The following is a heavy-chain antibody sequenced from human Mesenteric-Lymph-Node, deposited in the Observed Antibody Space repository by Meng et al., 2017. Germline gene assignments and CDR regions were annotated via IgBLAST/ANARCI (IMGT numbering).Heavy chain of an antibody. V-gene: IGHV4-61*02. D-gene: IGHD6-13*01. CDR2: VYTRGGT. J-gene: IGHJ4*02. Sequence: SETLSLTCTVSGDSIDWGSYFWTWIRQPAGKGLEWIGRVYTRGGTNYNPSLKSRVTISIDTYQSQFSLKLTSVTAADTAVYYCSRGISAAGFDYWGQGTLVTVSS. CDR1: GDSIDWGSYF. CDR3: SRGISAAGFDY.